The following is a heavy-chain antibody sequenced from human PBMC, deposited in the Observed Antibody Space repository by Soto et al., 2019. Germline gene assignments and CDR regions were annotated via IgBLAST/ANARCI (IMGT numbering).Heavy chain of an antibody. J-gene: IGHJ6*02. Sequence: EVELLESGGDLAQPGGSLRLSCAASGFTFSSHAMSWVRQAPGKGLEWVSAISATGGSTYHADSVKGRFTISRDNSKNTLYLQMSSLRAEDAAVYYCAKGGVIVARSDDRGMDVWGQGTTVTVS. CDR1: GFTFSSHA. CDR3: AKGGVIVARSDDRGMDV. D-gene: IGHD5-12*01. CDR2: ISATGGST. V-gene: IGHV3-23*01.